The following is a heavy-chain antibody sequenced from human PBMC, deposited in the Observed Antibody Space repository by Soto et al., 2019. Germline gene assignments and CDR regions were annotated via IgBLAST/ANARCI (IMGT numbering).Heavy chain of an antibody. D-gene: IGHD3-22*01. CDR2: ISGSCGST. J-gene: IGHJ4*02. CDR1: VFTFIIYA. Sequence: PWLAXRLSGSAAVFTFIIYAIGLVRQAPGKGMEWVSAISGSCGSTYYADSVKGRFTISRDNSKNTLSMQMNSMGAEATAVYYCEPAGYYSDSRVMVDYWGQGTMVTVS. CDR3: EPAGYYSDSRVMVDY. V-gene: IGHV3-23*01.